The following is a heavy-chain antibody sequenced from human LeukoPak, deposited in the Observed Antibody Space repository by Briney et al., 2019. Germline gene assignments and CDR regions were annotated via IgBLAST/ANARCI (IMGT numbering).Heavy chain of an antibody. CDR3: AREGSIAARRWGVFDY. D-gene: IGHD6-6*01. CDR1: GFTFSTYG. V-gene: IGHV3-30*03. CDR2: ISYDGSNK. J-gene: IGHJ4*02. Sequence: GGSLRLSCAASGFTFSTYGMHWVRQTPGKGLEWVALISYDGSNKYYADSVKGRFTISRDNSKNTLYLQMNSLRPEDTAVYYCAREGSIAARRWGVFDYWGQGTLVTVSS.